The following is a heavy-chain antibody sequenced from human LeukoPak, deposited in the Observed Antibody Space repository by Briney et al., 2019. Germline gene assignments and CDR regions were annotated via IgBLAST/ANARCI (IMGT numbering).Heavy chain of an antibody. CDR3: AKDMRRAARGYFNY. CDR2: ISWNSGSI. CDR1: GFTFDDYA. Sequence: GGSLRLSCAASGFTFDDYAMHWVRQAPGKGLEWVSGISWNSGSIGYADSVKGRFTISRDNAKNSLYLQMNSLRAEDMALYYCAKDMRRAARGYFNYWGQGTLVTVSS. J-gene: IGHJ4*02. V-gene: IGHV3-9*03. D-gene: IGHD6-6*01.